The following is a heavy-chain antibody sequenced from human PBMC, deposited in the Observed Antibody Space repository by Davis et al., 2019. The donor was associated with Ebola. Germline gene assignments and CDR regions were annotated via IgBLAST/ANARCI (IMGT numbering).Heavy chain of an antibody. CDR2: ISYDGSNK. CDR1: GFTFSSYA. Sequence: PGGSLRLSCAASGFTFSSYAMHWVRQAPGKGLEWVAVISYDGSNKYYADSVKGRFTISRDNAKNSLYLQMNSLRAEDTAVYYCARDTIHYYYDSSGYYYSWRDRDKYLDYWGQGTLVTVSS. V-gene: IGHV3-30*04. CDR3: ARDTIHYYYDSSGYYYSWRDRDKYLDY. D-gene: IGHD3-22*01. J-gene: IGHJ4*02.